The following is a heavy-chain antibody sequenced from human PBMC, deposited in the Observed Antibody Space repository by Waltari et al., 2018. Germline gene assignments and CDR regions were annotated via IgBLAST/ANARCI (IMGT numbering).Heavy chain of an antibody. J-gene: IGHJ4*02. CDR2: IYSGGST. CDR1: GFTVSVNY. Sequence: EVQLVESGGGLIQPGGSLRLSCAASGFTVSVNYMRWVRQAPGKGLEWVSVIYSGGSTYYADSVKGRFTISRDNSKNTLNLQMNSLRAEDTAVYYWAREMVRGGGDYWGQGTLVTVSS. CDR3: AREMVRGGGDY. V-gene: IGHV3-53*01. D-gene: IGHD3-10*01.